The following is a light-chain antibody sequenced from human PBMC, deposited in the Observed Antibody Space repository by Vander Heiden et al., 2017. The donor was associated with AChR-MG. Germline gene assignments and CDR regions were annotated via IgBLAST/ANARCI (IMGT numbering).Light chain of an antibody. CDR3: QTWGTGIPWV. CDR1: SGHSSYA. CDR2: LNSDGSH. J-gene: IGLJ3*02. V-gene: IGLV4-69*01. Sequence: QLVLTQSPSASASLGASVKLTRTLSSGHSSYAIAWHQQQPEKGPRYLMKLNSDGSHSKGDGIPDRFSGSSSGAEPYLTISSLQAEDEADYYCQTWGTGIPWVFGGGTKLTVL.